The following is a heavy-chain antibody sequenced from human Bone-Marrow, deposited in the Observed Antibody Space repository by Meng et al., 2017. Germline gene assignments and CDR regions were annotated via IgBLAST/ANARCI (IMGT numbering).Heavy chain of an antibody. CDR2: INHSGST. Sequence: QVQLQQWGAGLLKPSETLSLTGVVSGGSFSDYYWSGIRQPPGKGLEWIGEINHSGSTNYNPSLESRATISVDTSQNNLSLKLSSVTAADSAVYYCARGPTTMAHDFDYWGQGTLVTVSS. J-gene: IGHJ4*02. CDR1: GGSFSDYY. V-gene: IGHV4-34*01. D-gene: IGHD4-11*01. CDR3: ARGPTTMAHDFDY.